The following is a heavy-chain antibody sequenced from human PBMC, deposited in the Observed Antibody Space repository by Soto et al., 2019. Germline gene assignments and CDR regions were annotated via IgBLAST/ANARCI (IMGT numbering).Heavy chain of an antibody. D-gene: IGHD2-8*01. Sequence: GGSLRLSFSASVSPFSNHSMCWLRQAPGTGPEWVAFVDGSGGDTSYAASVKGRFTVSRANSDNSLFLHMNSLRAEDTGRYFCAKEIFAAAYAATSAFDLWGQGTLVTVSS. J-gene: IGHJ4*02. V-gene: IGHV3-23*01. CDR2: VDGSGGDT. CDR1: VSPFSNHS. CDR3: AKEIFAAAYAATSAFDL.